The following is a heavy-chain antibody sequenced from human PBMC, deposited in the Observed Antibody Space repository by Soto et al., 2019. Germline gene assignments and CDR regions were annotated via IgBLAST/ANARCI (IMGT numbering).Heavy chain of an antibody. D-gene: IGHD2-21*01. J-gene: IGHJ6*02. Sequence: HPGGSLRLSCAASGFTFSNYAMRWVRQAPVKGLEWVSVISSSGGSTYYADSVKGRFTISRDNSKNTLYLQMNSLRAEDTAVYYCVKDVLVRRFQPYSMDVCGQGTTVTVS. CDR3: VKDVLVRRFQPYSMDV. V-gene: IGHV3-23*01. CDR2: ISSSGGST. CDR1: GFTFSNYA.